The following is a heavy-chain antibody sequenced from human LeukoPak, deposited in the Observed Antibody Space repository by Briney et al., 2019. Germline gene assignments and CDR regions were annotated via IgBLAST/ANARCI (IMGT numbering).Heavy chain of an antibody. CDR3: ARSSVGAFDY. V-gene: IGHV4-59*01. CDR2: IYHTGST. J-gene: IGHJ4*02. CDR1: GGSITSYY. Sequence: PSETLSLTCTVSGGSITSYYWSWIRQPPGKGLEWIGYIYHTGSTNCNPSLNSRVTISIDTSKNQFSLKLSSVTAADTAVYYCARSSVGAFDYWGQGTLVTVSS. D-gene: IGHD3-10*01.